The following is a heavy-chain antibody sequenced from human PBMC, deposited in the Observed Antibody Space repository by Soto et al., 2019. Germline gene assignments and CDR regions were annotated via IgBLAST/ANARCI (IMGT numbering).Heavy chain of an antibody. CDR1: GFTFSSYA. CDR2: ISGSGGST. V-gene: IGHV3-23*01. J-gene: IGHJ4*02. CDR3: ARSRNGAVPDSINF. Sequence: PGGSLRLSCAASGFTFSSYAMSWVRQAPGKGLEWVSAISGSGGSTYYADSVKGRFTVSRDNSNNTLYLSMTSLRPDDTAVFYCARSRNGAVPDSINFWGQGTLVTVSS. D-gene: IGHD2-8*01.